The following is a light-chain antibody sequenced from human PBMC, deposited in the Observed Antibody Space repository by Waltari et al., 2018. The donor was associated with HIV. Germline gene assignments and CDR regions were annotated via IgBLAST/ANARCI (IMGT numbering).Light chain of an antibody. Sequence: QSALTQPPPASGSPGQSVTISCTGTSSHVGGYNFVSWYQQPPAKAPKLMIFEVTKRPSGVPALLSGSKTRNTSSLTVSGLRADDEADYYCSSYAGSNNLVFGGGTKLTVL. J-gene: IGLJ2*01. CDR1: SSHVGGYNF. CDR2: EVT. CDR3: SSYAGSNNLV. V-gene: IGLV2-8*01.